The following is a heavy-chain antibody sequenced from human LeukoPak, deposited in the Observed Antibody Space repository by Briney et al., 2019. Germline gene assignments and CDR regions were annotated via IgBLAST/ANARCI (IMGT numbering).Heavy chain of an antibody. CDR2: ISGSGGST. V-gene: IGHV3-23*01. J-gene: IGHJ4*02. D-gene: IGHD3-10*01. CDR3: AKDRGHYCGSGSQGYFDY. Sequence: GGSLRLSCAASGFTFSSYAMSWVRQAPGKGLEWVSAISGSGGSTYYADSVKGRSTSSRDNSKNTRYLQMNSLRAEDTAVYYCAKDRGHYCGSGSQGYFDYWGQGTLVTVSS. CDR1: GFTFSSYA.